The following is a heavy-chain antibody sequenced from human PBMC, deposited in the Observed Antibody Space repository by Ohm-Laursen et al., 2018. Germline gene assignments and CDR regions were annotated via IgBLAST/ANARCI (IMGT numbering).Heavy chain of an antibody. CDR1: GYTFTSYY. CDR2: INPSGGST. Sequence: ASVKVSCKVSGYTFTSYYMHWVRQAPGQGLEWMGIINPSGGSTSYAQKFQGRVTMTRDTSTSTVYMELSSLRSEDTAVYYCARIVGATSGLDAFDIWGQGTMVTVSS. V-gene: IGHV1-46*01. J-gene: IGHJ3*02. CDR3: ARIVGATSGLDAFDI. D-gene: IGHD1-26*01.